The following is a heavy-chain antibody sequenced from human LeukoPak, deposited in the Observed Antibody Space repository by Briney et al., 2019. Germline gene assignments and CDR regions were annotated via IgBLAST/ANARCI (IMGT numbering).Heavy chain of an antibody. D-gene: IGHD3/OR15-3a*01. CDR2: ISSSGSTI. CDR3: ARETPTWTIYYYYYMDV. J-gene: IGHJ6*03. V-gene: IGHV3-11*04. CDR1: GFTFSDYY. Sequence: GGSLRLSCAASGFTFSDYYMSWIRQAPGKGLEWVSYISSSGSTIYYADSVKGRFTISRDNAKNSLYLQMNSLRAEDTAVYYRARETPTWTIYYYYYMDVWGKGTTVTVSS.